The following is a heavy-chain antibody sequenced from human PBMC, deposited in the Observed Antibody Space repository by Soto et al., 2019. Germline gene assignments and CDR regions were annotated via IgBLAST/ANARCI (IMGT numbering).Heavy chain of an antibody. V-gene: IGHV3-48*03. Sequence: GGSLRLSCAASGFTFSSYEMNWVRQAPGKGLEWVSYISSSGSTIYYADSVKGRFTISRDNAKNSLYLQMNSLRAEDTAVYYCARDCPVAEGDAFDIWGQGTMVTVSS. J-gene: IGHJ3*02. CDR2: ISSSGSTI. CDR1: GFTFSSYE. CDR3: ARDCPVAEGDAFDI. D-gene: IGHD6-13*01.